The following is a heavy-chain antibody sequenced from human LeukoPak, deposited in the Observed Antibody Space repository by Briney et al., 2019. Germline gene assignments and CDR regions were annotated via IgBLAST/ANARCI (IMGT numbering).Heavy chain of an antibody. CDR1: GLTFSSYW. Sequence: GGSLRLYCAASGLTFSSYWMIWVRQAPGKGLEWVANIKQDGSEKYYVDSVKGRFTISRDNAKNSLYLQMNSLRAEDKAVYYCARESVDTAMVTAADYFDYWGQGTLVTVSS. CDR3: ARESVDTAMVTAADYFDY. J-gene: IGHJ4*02. CDR2: IKQDGSEK. D-gene: IGHD5-18*01. V-gene: IGHV3-7*01.